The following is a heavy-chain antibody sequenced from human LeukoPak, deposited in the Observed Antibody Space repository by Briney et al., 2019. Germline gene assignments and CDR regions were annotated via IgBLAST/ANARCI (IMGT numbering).Heavy chain of an antibody. V-gene: IGHV4-34*01. CDR2: INHSGST. CDR3: ARHRSGYYSLGFDY. Sequence: SETLSLTCAVYGGSFSGYYWSWIRQPPGKGLEWIGEINHSGSTNYNPSLKSRVTISVDTSKNQFSLKLSSVTAADTAVYYCARHRSGYYSLGFDYWGQGTLVTVSS. CDR1: GGSFSGYY. D-gene: IGHD3-22*01. J-gene: IGHJ4*02.